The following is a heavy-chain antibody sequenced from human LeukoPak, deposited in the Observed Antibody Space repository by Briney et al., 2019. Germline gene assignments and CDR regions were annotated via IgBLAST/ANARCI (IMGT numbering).Heavy chain of an antibody. D-gene: IGHD3-22*01. CDR2: ISYDGSNK. CDR3: ARAPGDRSGYYYAQIDN. CDR1: GFTIGGFA. Sequence: GGSLRLSCAASGFTIGGFAMTWVRQAPGKGLEWVAVISYDGSNKYYADSVKGRFTISRDNSKNTLYLQMNSLRAEDTAIYYCARAPGDRSGYYYAQIDNWGQGTLVTVSS. V-gene: IGHV3-30-3*01. J-gene: IGHJ4*02.